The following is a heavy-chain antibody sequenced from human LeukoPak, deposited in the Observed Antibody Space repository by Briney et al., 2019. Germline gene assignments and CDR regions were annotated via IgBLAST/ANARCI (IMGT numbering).Heavy chain of an antibody. Sequence: GASVKVSCKASGYTFTGYYMHWVRQAPGQGLEWMGWINPNSGGTNYAQKFQGRVTMTRDTSISTAYMELSRLRSEDTAVYYCARDETEMATMSLGYWGQGTLVTVSS. J-gene: IGHJ4*02. CDR3: ARDETEMATMSLGY. CDR2: INPNSGGT. V-gene: IGHV1-2*02. CDR1: GYTFTGYY. D-gene: IGHD5-24*01.